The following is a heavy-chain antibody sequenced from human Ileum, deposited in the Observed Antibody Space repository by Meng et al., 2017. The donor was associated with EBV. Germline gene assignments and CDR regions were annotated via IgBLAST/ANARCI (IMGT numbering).Heavy chain of an antibody. D-gene: IGHD2-21*01. J-gene: IGHJ4*01. Sequence: QVQLLQSGGEVEKPGASVKLSCKASGYTFSNYAIHWVRQAPGQRPEWMGWINADNGNTKYSQKFQGRVTITRNTPASTVYMDVRSLRSEDTAVYFCARVERGVKFDKWGQGTLVTVSS. CDR1: GYTFSNYA. V-gene: IGHV1-3*01. CDR3: ARVERGVKFDK. CDR2: INADNGNT.